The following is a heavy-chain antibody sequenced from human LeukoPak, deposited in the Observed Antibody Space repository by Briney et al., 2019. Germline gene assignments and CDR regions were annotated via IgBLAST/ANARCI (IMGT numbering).Heavy chain of an antibody. CDR1: GDGVSSNSAA. CDR2: TYYRSKWYN. CDR3: ARDQIAAAGPNDY. V-gene: IGHV6-1*01. D-gene: IGHD6-13*01. Sequence: SQTLSLTCAISGDGVSSNSAAWNWIRQSPSRGLEWRGRTYYRSKWYNDCAVSVKSRITINPDTSKNQFYLQLNSVTPEDTAVYYCARDQIAAAGPNDYWGQGTLVTVSS. J-gene: IGHJ4*02.